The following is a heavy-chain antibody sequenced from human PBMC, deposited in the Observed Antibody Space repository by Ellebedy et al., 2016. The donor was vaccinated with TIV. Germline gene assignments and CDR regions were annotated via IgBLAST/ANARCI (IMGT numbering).Heavy chain of an antibody. D-gene: IGHD6-19*01. CDR3: ARDPGIAVAGTFPPNIGFDC. V-gene: IGHV3-66*01. J-gene: IGHJ4*02. CDR2: IYSGGNT. CDR1: GFSFSDHY. Sequence: GESLKISCVVSGFSFSDHYMNWIRQTPGKGLEWVSTIYSGGNTYYADSAKGRFTISRDNTKNTLYLQMNSLRAEDTAVYYCARDPGIAVAGTFPPNIGFDCWGQGTLVTVSS.